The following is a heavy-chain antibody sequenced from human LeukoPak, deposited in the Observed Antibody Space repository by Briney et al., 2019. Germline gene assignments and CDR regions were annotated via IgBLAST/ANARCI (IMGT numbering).Heavy chain of an antibody. CDR2: IYHSGST. V-gene: IGHV4-4*02. J-gene: IGHJ5*02. Sequence: SGTLSLTCAVSGGSISSSNWWSWVRQPPGKGLEWIGEIYHSGSTNYNPSLKSRVTISVDKSKHQFSLKLSSVTAADTAVYYCARALGEGPDGFDPWGQGTLVTVSS. CDR3: ARALGEGPDGFDP. CDR1: GGSISSSNW. D-gene: IGHD3-10*01.